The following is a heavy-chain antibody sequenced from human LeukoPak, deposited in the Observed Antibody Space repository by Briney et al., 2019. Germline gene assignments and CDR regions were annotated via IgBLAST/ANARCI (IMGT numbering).Heavy chain of an antibody. CDR2: IDSSGSNI. CDR1: GLSFSSYA. D-gene: IGHD3-10*01. J-gene: IGHJ4*02. Sequence: GGSLRLSCAASGLSFSSYAMSWVRQAPGKGLEWLSYIDSSGSNIYYADSVKGRFTISRDNAKASLFLQVHSLRAEDTAMYYCARENYYGSGSYDHWGQGTLVTASS. V-gene: IGHV3-48*01. CDR3: ARENYYGSGSYDH.